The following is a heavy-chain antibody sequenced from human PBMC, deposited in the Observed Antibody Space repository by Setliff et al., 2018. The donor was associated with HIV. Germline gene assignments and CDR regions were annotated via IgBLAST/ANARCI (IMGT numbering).Heavy chain of an antibody. CDR2: ISWNSGSI. V-gene: IGHV3-9*03. CDR1: GFTFDDYA. J-gene: IGHJ4*02. Sequence: GGSLRLSCAASGFTFDDYAMHWVRQAPGKGLEWVSGISWNSGSIGYADSVKGRFTISRDNAKNSLYLQMNSLRAEDMALYYCAKEGKQKGYFDYWGQGALVTVSS. CDR3: AKEGKQKGYFDY.